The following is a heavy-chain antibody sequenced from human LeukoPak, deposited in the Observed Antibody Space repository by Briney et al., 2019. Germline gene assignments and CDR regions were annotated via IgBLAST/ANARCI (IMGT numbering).Heavy chain of an antibody. CDR1: GYTFTSYG. J-gene: IGHJ6*04. V-gene: IGHV1-69*13. CDR3: ARRRYSYGTVGY. D-gene: IGHD5-18*01. CDR2: IIPIFGTA. Sequence: ASVKVSCKASGYTFTSYGISWVRQAPGQGLEWMGGIIPIFGTANYAQKFQGRVTITADESTSTAYMELSSLRSEDTAVYYCARRRYSYGTVGYWGTGTTVTISS.